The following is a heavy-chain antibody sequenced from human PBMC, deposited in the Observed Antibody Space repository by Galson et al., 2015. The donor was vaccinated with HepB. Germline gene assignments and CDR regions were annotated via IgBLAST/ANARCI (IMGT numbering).Heavy chain of an antibody. D-gene: IGHD6-13*01. CDR2: ISYDGSNK. CDR1: GFTFSSYG. V-gene: IGHV3-30*18. CDR3: AKDSSTVIAAAGHFDY. J-gene: IGHJ4*02. Sequence: SLRLSCAASGFTFSSYGMHWVRQAPGKGLEWVAVISYDGSNKYYADSVKGRFTISRDNSKNTLYLQMNSLRAEDTAVYYCAKDSSTVIAAAGHFDYWGQGTLVTVSS.